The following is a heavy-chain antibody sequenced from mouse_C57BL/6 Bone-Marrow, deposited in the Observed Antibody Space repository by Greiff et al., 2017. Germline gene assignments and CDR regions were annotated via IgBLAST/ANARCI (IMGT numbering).Heavy chain of an antibody. Sequence: QVQLKQPGAELVKPGASVTVSCKASGYTFTSYWMHWVKQRPGQGLEWIGRIHPSDSGTNYNQKFKGKATLTVDKSSSTAYMQLSSLTSEASAVDYCAIFTTVVGYYAMDYWGQGTSVTVSS. CDR2: IHPSDSGT. D-gene: IGHD1-1*01. V-gene: IGHV1-74*01. CDR3: AIFTTVVGYYAMDY. CDR1: GYTFTSYW. J-gene: IGHJ4*01.